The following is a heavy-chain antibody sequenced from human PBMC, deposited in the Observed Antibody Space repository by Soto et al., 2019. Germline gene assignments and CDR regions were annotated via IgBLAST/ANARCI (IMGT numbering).Heavy chain of an antibody. CDR1: GGTFSSYA. CDR3: ARVGAYNWNPGLAFDI. CDR2: IIPIFGPA. D-gene: IGHD1-20*01. Sequence: QVQLVQSGAEVKKPGSSVKVSCKASGGTFSSYAISWVRQAPGQGLEWMGGIIPIFGPANYAQKFQGRVTITADESTSTAYMELSSLRSEDTAVYYCARVGAYNWNPGLAFDIWGQGTMVTVSS. J-gene: IGHJ3*02. V-gene: IGHV1-69*01.